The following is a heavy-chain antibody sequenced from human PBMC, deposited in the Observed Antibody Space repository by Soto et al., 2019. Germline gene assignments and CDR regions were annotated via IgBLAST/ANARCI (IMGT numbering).Heavy chain of an antibody. D-gene: IGHD3-3*01. CDR1: GGSFSGYY. Sequence: TSETLSLTCAVYGGSFSGYYWSWIRQPPGKGLEWIGEINHSGSTNYNPSLKSRVTISVDTSKNQFSLKLSSVTAADTAVYYCARAGFWSAYYYYGMDVGGQGTTVTVSS. CDR3: ARAGFWSAYYYYGMDV. V-gene: IGHV4-34*01. CDR2: INHSGST. J-gene: IGHJ6*02.